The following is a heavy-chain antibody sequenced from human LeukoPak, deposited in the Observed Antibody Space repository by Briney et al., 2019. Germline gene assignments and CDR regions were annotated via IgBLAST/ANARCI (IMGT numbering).Heavy chain of an antibody. CDR2: IYSGGST. CDR3: ARTVGYSYGFFDY. V-gene: IGHV3-53*01. J-gene: IGHJ4*02. CDR1: GFTVSSNY. Sequence: GGSLRLSCAASGFTVSSNYMSWVRQAPGKGLVWVSVIYSGGSTYYADSVKGRFTISRDNSKNTLYLQMNSLRAEDTAVYYCARTVGYSYGFFDYWGQGTLVTVSS. D-gene: IGHD5-18*01.